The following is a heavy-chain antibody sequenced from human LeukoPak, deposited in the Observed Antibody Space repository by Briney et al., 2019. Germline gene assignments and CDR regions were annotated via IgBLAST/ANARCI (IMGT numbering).Heavy chain of an antibody. V-gene: IGHV3-48*04. J-gene: IGHJ4*02. CDR2: ISSSGTTI. Sequence: AGSLRLSCAASGFTFSSYTMKWVRQAPGKGLEWVSYISSSGTTIYYAHSVKGRFTISRDNAKKSLYLQMNSLRAEDTAVYYCARGGITGTLDHWGQGTLVTVSS. D-gene: IGHD1-7*01. CDR3: ARGGITGTLDH. CDR1: GFTFSSYT.